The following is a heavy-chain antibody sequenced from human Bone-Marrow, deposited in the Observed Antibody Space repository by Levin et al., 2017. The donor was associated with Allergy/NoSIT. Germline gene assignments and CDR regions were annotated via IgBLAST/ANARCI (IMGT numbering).Heavy chain of an antibody. CDR2: MNPNSGNT. J-gene: IGHJ6*02. CDR1: GYTFTSYD. CDR3: ARFFGYCTNGVCYTEPLNYYGMDG. Sequence: ASVKVSCKASGYTFTSYDINWVRQATGQGLEWMGWMNPNSGNTGYAQKFQGRVTMTRNTSISTAYMELSSLRSEDTAVYYCARFFGYCTNGVCYTEPLNYYGMDGWGQGTTVTVSS. D-gene: IGHD2-8*01. V-gene: IGHV1-8*01.